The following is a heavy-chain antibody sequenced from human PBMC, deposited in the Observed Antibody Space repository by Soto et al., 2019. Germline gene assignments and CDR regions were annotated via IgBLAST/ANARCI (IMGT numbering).Heavy chain of an antibody. V-gene: IGHV1-2*02. D-gene: IGHD2-15*01. CDR1: GYTFTGYY. Sequence: ASVKVSCKASGYTFTGYYMHWVRQAPGQGLEWMGWINPNSGGTNYAQKFQGRVTMTRDTSISTAYMELSRLRSDDTAVYYCARGRRYCSGGSCLISWFDPWGQGTQVTVSS. J-gene: IGHJ5*02. CDR2: INPNSGGT. CDR3: ARGRRYCSGGSCLISWFDP.